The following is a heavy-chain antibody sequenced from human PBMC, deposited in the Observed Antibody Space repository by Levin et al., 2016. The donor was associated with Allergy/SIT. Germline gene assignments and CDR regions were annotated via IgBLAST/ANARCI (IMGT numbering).Heavy chain of an antibody. D-gene: IGHD4-17*01. CDR2: IYHSGST. V-gene: IGHV4-4*02. J-gene: IGHJ4*02. CDR3: ARITAYGDTHELDY. Sequence: WIRQPPGKGLEWIGEIYHSGSTNYNPSLKSRVTISVDKSKNQFSLKLSSVTAADTAVYYCARITAYGDTHELDYWGQGTLVTVSS.